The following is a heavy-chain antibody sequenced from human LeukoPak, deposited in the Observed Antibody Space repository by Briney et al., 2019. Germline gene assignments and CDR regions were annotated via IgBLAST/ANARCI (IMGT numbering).Heavy chain of an antibody. CDR2: IYHSGNT. V-gene: IGHV4-39*01. CDR3: AGSNYDNWFDP. J-gene: IGHJ5*02. D-gene: IGHD3-10*01. CDR1: GGSISSGSYY. Sequence: SETLSLTCTVSGGSISSGSYYCGWLRQPPGKGLEGIGSIYHSGNTCYNPSLKSRVTLSVDTSKNQFSLKLSSVTAADTAVYYCAGSNYDNWFDPWGQGTLVSVSS.